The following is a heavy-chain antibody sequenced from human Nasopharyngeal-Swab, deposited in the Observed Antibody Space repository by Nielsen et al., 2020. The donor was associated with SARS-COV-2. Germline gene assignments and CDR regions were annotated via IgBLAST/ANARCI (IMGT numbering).Heavy chain of an antibody. CDR2: ISWNRGSI. CDR3: AKDMSPSTYYYYRDV. Sequence: CLRLAWPPAGFTFDDYAVHWVRQAPGKGLEWVSGISWNRGSIGYADSGNGRFTTSTDKVNNSLYLQMNSLRAEDTALYYCAKDMSPSTYYYYRDVWGKGTTVTVSS. D-gene: IGHD2-2*01. CDR1: GFTFDDYA. V-gene: IGHV3-9*01. J-gene: IGHJ6*03.